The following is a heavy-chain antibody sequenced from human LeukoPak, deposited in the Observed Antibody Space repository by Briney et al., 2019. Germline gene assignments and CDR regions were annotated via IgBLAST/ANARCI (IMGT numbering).Heavy chain of an antibody. J-gene: IGHJ4*02. CDR1: GFIYGSYA. CDR3: AITYSSGWLDN. V-gene: IGHV3-33*03. D-gene: IGHD6-19*01. CDR2: IWSDGSNK. Sequence: GGSLRLSCAAVGFIYGSYAMHWVRQAPGKGPEWVATIWSDGSNKYYPDSVKGRFTISRDNAKNSLYLQMNSLRAEDTAVYYCAITYSSGWLDNWGQGTLVTVSS.